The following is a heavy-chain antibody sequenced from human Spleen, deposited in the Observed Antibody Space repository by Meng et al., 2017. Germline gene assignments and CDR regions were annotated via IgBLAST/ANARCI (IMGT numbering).Heavy chain of an antibody. V-gene: IGHV4-34*01. J-gene: IGHJ4*02. CDR2: VHHSGSS. CDR1: GDSFTDYY. Sequence: QLQLVQWGAGLLKTSETLSLTCSVYGDSFTDYYWNWIRQPPGKGLEWIGEVHHSGSSNYNRPLASRVTILADTSKKQFSLRLTSVTAADTAVYYCARRIRGGSYLGWGRGTLVTVSS. CDR3: ARRIRGGSYLG. D-gene: IGHD1-26*01.